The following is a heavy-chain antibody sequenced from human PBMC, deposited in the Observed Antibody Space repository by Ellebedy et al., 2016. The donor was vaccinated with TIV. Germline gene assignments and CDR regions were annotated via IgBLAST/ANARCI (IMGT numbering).Heavy chain of an antibody. V-gene: IGHV4-61*08. Sequence: MPSETLSLTCPFSAGSFTNEGRTWTWIRQPPGGGLQLIGYIYNGGATNYNVSLRGRATIDVDTSNNQISLQLRSVTAEDTAVYYCATHRDEWLTTGLEYWGQGTVVIVSS. CDR1: AGSFTNEGRT. CDR3: ATHRDEWLTTGLEY. J-gene: IGHJ4*02. D-gene: IGHD6-19*01. CDR2: IYNGGAT.